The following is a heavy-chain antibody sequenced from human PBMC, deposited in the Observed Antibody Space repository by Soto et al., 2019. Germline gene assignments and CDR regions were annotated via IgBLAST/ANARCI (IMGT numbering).Heavy chain of an antibody. Sequence: QVQLQESGPGLVKPSQTLSLTCTVSGGSISSGGYYWSWIRQHPGKGLEWIGYIYYSGSTYYNPSLKSRVTISVETSKNQFSLKLSSVTAADTAVYYCARNRVEGYYVPFDYWGQGTLVTVSS. J-gene: IGHJ4*02. V-gene: IGHV4-31*03. CDR1: GGSISSGGYY. D-gene: IGHD3-22*01. CDR2: IYYSGST. CDR3: ARNRVEGYYVPFDY.